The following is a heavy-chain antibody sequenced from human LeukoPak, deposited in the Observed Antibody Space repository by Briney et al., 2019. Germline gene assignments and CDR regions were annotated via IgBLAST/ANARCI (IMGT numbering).Heavy chain of an antibody. Sequence: SETLSLTCTVSGGSISSSSYSWGWIRQPPGKGLEWIGSIYYSGSTYDNPSLKSPVTTSLDTSKSQFSLKLNAVTAADTAVYYCARHEVVPTVYDAFDMWGQGTMVTVSS. D-gene: IGHD2-2*01. CDR2: IYYSGST. CDR1: GGSISSSSYS. J-gene: IGHJ3*02. V-gene: IGHV4-39*01. CDR3: ARHEVVPTVYDAFDM.